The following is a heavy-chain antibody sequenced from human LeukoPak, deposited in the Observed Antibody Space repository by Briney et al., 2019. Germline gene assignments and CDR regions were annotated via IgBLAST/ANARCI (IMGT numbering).Heavy chain of an antibody. CDR1: GFTFDDYA. V-gene: IGHV3-9*01. J-gene: IGHJ3*02. CDR3: AKERFASSSPGAFDI. CDR2: ISWNSGSI. Sequence: GGSLRLSRAASGFTFDDYAMYWVRQAPGKGLEWVSGISWNSGSIGYADSVRGRFTISRDNAKKSLYLQMNSLRAEDTALYYCAKERFASSSPGAFDIWGQGTMVTVSS. D-gene: IGHD2-2*01.